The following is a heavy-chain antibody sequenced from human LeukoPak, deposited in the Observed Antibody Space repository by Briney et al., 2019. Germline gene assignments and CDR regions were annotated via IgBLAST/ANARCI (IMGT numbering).Heavy chain of an antibody. V-gene: IGHV4-34*01. CDR2: INHSGST. D-gene: IGHD6-6*01. Sequence: PSETLSLTCAVYGGSFSGYYWSRIRQPPGKGLEWIGEINHSGSTNYNPSLKSRVTISVDTSKNQFSLKLSSVTAADTAVYYCASLEYSSLQPVWGQGTLVTVSS. CDR3: ASLEYSSLQPV. CDR1: GGSFSGYY. J-gene: IGHJ4*02.